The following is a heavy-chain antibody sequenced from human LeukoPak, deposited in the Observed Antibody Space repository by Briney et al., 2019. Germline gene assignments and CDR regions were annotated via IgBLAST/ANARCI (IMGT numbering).Heavy chain of an antibody. J-gene: IGHJ6*03. CDR3: ARADYNYYDSSGFNGYYYCMDV. D-gene: IGHD3-22*01. CDR1: GFTFSSYS. CDR2: ISSSSSYI. V-gene: IGHV3-21*01. Sequence: GGSLRLSCAASGFTFSSYSMNWVRQAPGKGLEWVSSISSSSSYIYYADSVKGRFTISRDNAKNSLYLQMNSLRAEDPAVYYCARADYNYYDSSGFNGYYYCMDVWGKGTTVTVSS.